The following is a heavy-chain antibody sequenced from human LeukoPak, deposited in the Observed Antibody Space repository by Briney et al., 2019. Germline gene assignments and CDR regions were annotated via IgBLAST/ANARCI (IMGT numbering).Heavy chain of an antibody. D-gene: IGHD3-10*01. CDR2: IKQDGGEQ. J-gene: IGHJ4*02. CDR1: GFTFSSHW. V-gene: IGHV3-7*01. Sequence: QSGGSLRLSCAASGFTFSSHWMSWVRQAPGKGLEWVANIKQDGGEQFYVDSVKGRFTISRDNAKNSVYLQMSSLRAEDTAVYYCTRMVWRSRPFDYWGQGTLVTVSS. CDR3: TRMVWRSRPFDY.